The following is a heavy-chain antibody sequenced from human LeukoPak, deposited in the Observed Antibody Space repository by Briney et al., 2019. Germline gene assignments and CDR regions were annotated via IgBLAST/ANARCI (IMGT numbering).Heavy chain of an antibody. CDR1: GGSISSYY. D-gene: IGHD3-22*01. Sequence: SETLSLTCTVSGGSISSYYWSWIRQPAGKGLEWIGRIYTSGSTNYNPSLKSRVTVSVDTSKNQFSLKLSSVTAADTAVYYCARDLIRSTRNYYDSSGYYGDYWGQGTLVTVSS. V-gene: IGHV4-4*07. J-gene: IGHJ4*02. CDR2: IYTSGST. CDR3: ARDLIRSTRNYYDSSGYYGDY.